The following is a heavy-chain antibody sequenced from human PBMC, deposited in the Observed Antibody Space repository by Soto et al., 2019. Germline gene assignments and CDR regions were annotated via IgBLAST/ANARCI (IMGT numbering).Heavy chain of an antibody. J-gene: IGHJ6*02. CDR1: GFTFSSYE. D-gene: IGHD2-15*01. Sequence: GGSLRLSCAASGFTFSSYEMNWVRQAPGKGLEWVSYISSSGSTIYYADSVKGRFTISRDNAKNSLYLQMNSLRAEDTAAYYCARAQGYCSGGSCYPFNVWGQGTTVTVSS. V-gene: IGHV3-48*03. CDR2: ISSSGSTI. CDR3: ARAQGYCSGGSCYPFNV.